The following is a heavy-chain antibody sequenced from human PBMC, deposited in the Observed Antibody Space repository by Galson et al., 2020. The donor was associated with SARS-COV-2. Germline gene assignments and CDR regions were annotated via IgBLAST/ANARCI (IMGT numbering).Heavy chain of an antibody. Sequence: GGSLRLSCAATGFSFNTYNMNWVRQAPGKGLEWVSYISAGSGAIHYADSVKGRFTSSRDNAKNSLYLQMNSLRAEDTAIYYCARLYCSDGSCYRGNYYGMDVWGQGTTITVSS. D-gene: IGHD2-15*01. J-gene: IGHJ6*02. V-gene: IGHV3-48*04. CDR3: ARLYCSDGSCYRGNYYGMDV. CDR2: ISAGSGAI. CDR1: GFSFNTYN.